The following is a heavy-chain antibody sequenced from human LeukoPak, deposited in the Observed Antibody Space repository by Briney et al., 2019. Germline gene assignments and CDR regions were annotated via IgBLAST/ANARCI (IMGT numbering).Heavy chain of an antibody. V-gene: IGHV4-34*01. CDR3: ASRGVRGVINYFDY. CDR2: INHSGST. D-gene: IGHD3-10*01. CDR1: GGSFSGYY. Sequence: SETLSLTCAVYGGSFSGYYWSWIRQPPGKGLEWIGEINHSGSTNYNPSLKSRVTISVDTSKNQFSLKLSSATAADTAVYYCASRGVRGVINYFDYWGQGTLVTVSS. J-gene: IGHJ4*02.